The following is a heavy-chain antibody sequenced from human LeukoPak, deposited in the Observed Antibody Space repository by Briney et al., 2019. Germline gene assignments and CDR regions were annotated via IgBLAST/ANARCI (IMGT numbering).Heavy chain of an antibody. CDR1: GGSISSYY. Sequence: PSETLSLTCTVSGGSISSYYWSWIRQPPGKGLEWIGYIYYSGSTNYNPSLKSRVTISVDTSKNQFSLKLSSVTAADTAVYYCARAPDGGYGGYYYGMDVWGQGTTVTVSS. CDR2: IYYSGST. V-gene: IGHV4-59*01. J-gene: IGHJ6*02. D-gene: IGHD4-23*01. CDR3: ARAPDGGYGGYYYGMDV.